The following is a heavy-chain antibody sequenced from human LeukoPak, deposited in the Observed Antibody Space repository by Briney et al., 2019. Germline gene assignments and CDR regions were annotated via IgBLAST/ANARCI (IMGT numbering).Heavy chain of an antibody. D-gene: IGHD2-15*01. V-gene: IGHV1-69*13. Sequence: SVKVSCKASGGTSSSYAISWVRQAPGQGLEWMGGIIPIFGTANYAQKFQGRVTITADESTSTAYMELSSLRSEDTAVYYCARSDVGPRYCSGGSCYPQANFDYWGQGTLVTVSS. CDR2: IIPIFGTA. CDR3: ARSDVGPRYCSGGSCYPQANFDY. J-gene: IGHJ4*02. CDR1: GGTSSSYA.